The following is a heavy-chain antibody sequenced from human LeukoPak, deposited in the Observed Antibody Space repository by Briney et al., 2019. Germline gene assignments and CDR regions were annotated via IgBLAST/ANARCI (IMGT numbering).Heavy chain of an antibody. D-gene: IGHD5-12*01. V-gene: IGHV4-59*08. CDR1: GGPNSRYH. CDR3: AGKYSGYEKNWLVR. Sequence: SETLSLICSVSGGPNSRYHWRGSRQPPGKGLEWIGYIYYSGSTNYNPSLKSRVTISVDTSKNQFSLKLSSVTAADTAVYYCAGKYSGYEKNWLVRWVRGTLVTVSS. CDR2: IYYSGST. J-gene: IGHJ5*02.